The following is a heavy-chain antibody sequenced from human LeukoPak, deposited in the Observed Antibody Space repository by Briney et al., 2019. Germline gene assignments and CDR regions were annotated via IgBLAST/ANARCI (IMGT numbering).Heavy chain of an antibody. V-gene: IGHV3-66*01. CDR1: GFPVSANY. CDR3: ARDLYQSR. J-gene: IGHJ4*02. D-gene: IGHD2-2*01. Sequence: GGSLRLSCAASGFPVSANYMTWVRQAPGKGLEWVSVIYATGDTHYAESVKGRFTTSRDNSNNILHLQMNSLRAEDTAVYYCARDLYQSRWGQGTLVTVSS. CDR2: IYATGDT.